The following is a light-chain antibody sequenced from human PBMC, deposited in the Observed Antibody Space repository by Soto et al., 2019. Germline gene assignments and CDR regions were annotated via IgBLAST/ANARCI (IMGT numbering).Light chain of an antibody. CDR3: AAWDDSLNGLYV. CDR2: SNN. Sequence: QSALTQPPSASGTPGQRVTISCSGSSSNIGSNTVNWHQQLPGTAPKLLIYSNNQRPSGVPDRFSGSKSGTSASLAISGLQSEDEADYYCAAWDDSLNGLYVFGTGTKVTVL. CDR1: SSNIGSNT. V-gene: IGLV1-44*01. J-gene: IGLJ1*01.